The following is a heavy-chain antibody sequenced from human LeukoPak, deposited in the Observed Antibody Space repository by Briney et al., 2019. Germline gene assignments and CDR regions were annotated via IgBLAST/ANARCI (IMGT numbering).Heavy chain of an antibody. CDR1: GYTFTSYG. CDR3: AREEDSGSYIFDY. V-gene: IGHV1-46*01. Sequence: ASVKVSCKASGYTFTSYGISWVRQAPGQGLEWMGIINPSGGSTSYAQKFQGRVTMTRDMSTSTVYMELSNLRSEDTAVYYCAREEDSGSYIFDYWGQGTLVTVSS. D-gene: IGHD1-26*01. J-gene: IGHJ4*02. CDR2: INPSGGST.